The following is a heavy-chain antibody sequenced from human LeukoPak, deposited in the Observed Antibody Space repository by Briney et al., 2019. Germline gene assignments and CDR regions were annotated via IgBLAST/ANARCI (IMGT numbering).Heavy chain of an antibody. CDR2: IYPGDSDT. CDR1: GYSFSNYW. Sequence: GESLEISCKTSGYSFSNYWIGWVRQMPGKGLEWMGIIYPGDSDTRYSPSFQGQVTISADKSISTAYLQWSSLKASDTAMYYWARHSSADYWARGPRVTVS. V-gene: IGHV5-51*01. D-gene: IGHD6-13*01. J-gene: IGHJ4*02. CDR3: ARHSSADY.